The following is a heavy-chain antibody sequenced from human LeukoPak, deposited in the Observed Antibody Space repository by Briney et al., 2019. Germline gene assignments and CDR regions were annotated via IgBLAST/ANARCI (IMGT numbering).Heavy chain of an antibody. CDR3: ARLNCDDDCHNSIY. J-gene: IGHJ4*02. V-gene: IGHV1-46*01. D-gene: IGHD2-21*01. CDR1: GYTFTTHH. Sequence: ASVKVSCKAFGYTFTTHHVHWVRQAPGQGLEWMGIINPSDGTTRHAQNFQGRVTMTRDTSTNTVYMEVTSLTSDDTAVYYCARLNCDDDCHNSIYWGQETLITVSS. CDR2: INPSDGTT.